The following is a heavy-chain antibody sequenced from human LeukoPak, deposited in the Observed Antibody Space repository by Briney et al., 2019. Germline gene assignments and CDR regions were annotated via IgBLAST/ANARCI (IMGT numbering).Heavy chain of an antibody. D-gene: IGHD2-2*02. CDR1: GYSFTSYW. Sequence: GESLKISCKGSGYSFTSYWIGWVRQMPGKGLEWMGIIYPGDSDTRYSPSFQGQVTISADKSISTAYLQWSSLKASDTAVYYCARLGYCSSTSCYKGNAFDIWGQGTMVTVSS. J-gene: IGHJ3*02. CDR3: ARLGYCSSTSCYKGNAFDI. CDR2: IYPGDSDT. V-gene: IGHV5-51*01.